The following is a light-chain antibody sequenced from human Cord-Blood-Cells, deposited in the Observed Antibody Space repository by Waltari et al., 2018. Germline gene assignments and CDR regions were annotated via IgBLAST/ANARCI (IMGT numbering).Light chain of an antibody. CDR2: GNS. Sequence: QSVLTQPPSVSGAPGQRVTISCTGSSPNIGAGSDVPSYHQLPGTAPKLLIYGNSNRPSGVPDRFSGSKSGTSASLAITGLQAEDEADYYCQSYDSSLSGSRVVFGGGTKLTVL. V-gene: IGLV1-40*01. CDR1: SPNIGAGSD. J-gene: IGLJ2*01. CDR3: QSYDSSLSGSRVV.